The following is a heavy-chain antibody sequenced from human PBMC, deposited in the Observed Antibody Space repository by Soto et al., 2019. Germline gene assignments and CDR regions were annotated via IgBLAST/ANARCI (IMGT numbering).Heavy chain of an antibody. J-gene: IGHJ4*02. CDR1: GGYISSSSYY. V-gene: IGHV4-39*01. CDR3: ASQAAEYCSSTSCYSNYFDY. CDR2: IYYSGST. Sequence: SETLSLTCSVSGGYISSSSYYWGWIRQPPGKGLEWIGSIYYSGSTYYNPSLKSRVTISVDTSKNQFSLKLSSVTAADTAVYYCASQAAEYCSSTSCYSNYFDYWGQGTLVTVSS. D-gene: IGHD2-2*01.